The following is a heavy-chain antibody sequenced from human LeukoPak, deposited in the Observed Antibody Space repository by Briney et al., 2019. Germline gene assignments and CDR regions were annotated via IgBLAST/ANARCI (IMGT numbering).Heavy chain of an antibody. Sequence: SGGSLRLSCAASGFTFSSYAMSWVRQAPGKGLERVAVIVYDGSNKYYADSVKGRFTISRDNSKNTLYLQMNSLRAEDTAVYYCARDFTDYGDYGAFDYWGQGTLVTVSS. D-gene: IGHD4-17*01. CDR1: GFTFSSYA. CDR3: ARDFTDYGDYGAFDY. J-gene: IGHJ4*02. V-gene: IGHV3-30*03. CDR2: IVYDGSNK.